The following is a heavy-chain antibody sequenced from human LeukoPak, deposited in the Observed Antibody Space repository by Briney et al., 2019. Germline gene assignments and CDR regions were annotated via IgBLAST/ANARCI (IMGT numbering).Heavy chain of an antibody. CDR2: ISSDGNGI. CDR1: GFTFSIYG. Sequence: PGRSLRLSCAASGFTFSIYGMHWVRQAPGKGLECVAAISSDGNGIYYADSMRGRFTISRDNSRNTVSLQMNSLRAEDTAVYYCAKRGHYSSSWYHYFDYWGQGTLVTVSS. CDR3: AKRGHYSSSWYHYFDY. J-gene: IGHJ4*02. D-gene: IGHD6-13*01. V-gene: IGHV3-30*18.